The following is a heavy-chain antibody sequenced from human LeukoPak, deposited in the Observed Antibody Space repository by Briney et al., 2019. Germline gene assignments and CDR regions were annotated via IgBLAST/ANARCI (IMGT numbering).Heavy chain of an antibody. Sequence: SETLSLTCTVSGGSISSGGYYWSWIRQPPGKGLEWIGYIYYSGSTNYNPSLKSRVTISIDTSKNQFSLKLSSVTAADTAVYYCAGRTYPARFDYWGQGTLVTVSS. CDR2: IYYSGST. CDR3: AGRTYPARFDY. CDR1: GGSISSGGYY. J-gene: IGHJ4*02. D-gene: IGHD2-2*01. V-gene: IGHV4-61*08.